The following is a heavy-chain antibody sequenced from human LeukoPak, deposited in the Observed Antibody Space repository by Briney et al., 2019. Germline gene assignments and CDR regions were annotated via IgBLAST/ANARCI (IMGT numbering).Heavy chain of an antibody. D-gene: IGHD6-19*01. CDR1: GYTFTSYS. Sequence: ASLKVSCKASGYTFTSYSITWVRQAPGQGLERMGWISTYNGNTNYAEKFQGRLTMTTDTSTSTAYMELRSLRSDDTAVYYCARDEWLAFDYWGQGTLVTVSS. CDR3: ARDEWLAFDY. CDR2: ISTYNGNT. J-gene: IGHJ4*02. V-gene: IGHV1-18*01.